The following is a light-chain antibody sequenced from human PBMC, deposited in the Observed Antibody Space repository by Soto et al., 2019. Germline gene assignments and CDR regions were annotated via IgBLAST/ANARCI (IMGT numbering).Light chain of an antibody. Sequence: EIVLTQSPDTLSLSPGERATLSCRASQSVGSSFLAWYQQKPGQAPRLLIYRTSTRATGIPDRFTGSGSGTDFSLTISRMEPGNFAVYYCQKYENPTLTFGGGTKVEIK. CDR1: QSVGSSF. J-gene: IGKJ4*01. V-gene: IGKV3-20*01. CDR2: RTS. CDR3: QKYENPTLT.